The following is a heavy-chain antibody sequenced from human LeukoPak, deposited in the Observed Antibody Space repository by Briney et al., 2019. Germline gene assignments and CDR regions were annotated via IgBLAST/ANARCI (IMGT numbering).Heavy chain of an antibody. J-gene: IGHJ4*02. CDR2: ISWNSGSI. Sequence: GRSLRLSCAASGFTFDDYAMHWVRQAPGEGLEWVSGISWNSGSIGYADSVKGRFTISRDNAKNSLYLQMNSLRAEDTALYYCANGVEGYWGQGTLVTVSS. V-gene: IGHV3-9*01. CDR1: GFTFDDYA. CDR3: ANGVEGY. D-gene: IGHD2-8*01.